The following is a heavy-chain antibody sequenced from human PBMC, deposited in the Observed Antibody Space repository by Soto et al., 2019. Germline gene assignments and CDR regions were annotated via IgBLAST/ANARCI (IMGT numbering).Heavy chain of an antibody. D-gene: IGHD1-1*01. CDR1: GGTFSSCA. J-gene: IGHJ5*02. CDR2: IIPISGTV. CDR3: GRQLERRWTHWFDP. V-gene: IGHV1-69*01. Sequence: QVQLVQSGAEVKKPGSSVKVSCKASGGTFSSCAISWVRQAPGQVLEWMGGIIPISGTVNYAQKFQGRVTITADESTSTAYMELSSLRSEDTAVYYCGRQLERRWTHWFDPWGQGTLVTVSS.